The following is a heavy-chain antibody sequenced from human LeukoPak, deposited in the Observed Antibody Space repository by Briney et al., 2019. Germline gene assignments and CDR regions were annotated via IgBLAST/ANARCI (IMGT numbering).Heavy chain of an antibody. CDR2: ISSSSSYI. D-gene: IGHD1-7*01. J-gene: IGHJ5*02. CDR3: ASLTGTTFANWFDP. CDR1: GFTFSSYS. V-gene: IGHV3-21*01. Sequence: GGSLRSSCAASGFTFSSYSMNWVRQAPGKGLEWVSSISSSSSYIYYADSVKGRFTISRDNAKNSLYLQMNSLRAEDTAVYYCASLTGTTFANWFDPWGQGTLVTVSS.